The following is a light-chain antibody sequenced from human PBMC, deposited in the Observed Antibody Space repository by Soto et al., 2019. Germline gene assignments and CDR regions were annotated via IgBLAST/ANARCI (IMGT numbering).Light chain of an antibody. V-gene: IGKV3-15*01. CDR1: QTISTD. J-gene: IGKJ4*01. Sequence: EVVMTQSPATVSVSPGEGGTLSCRASQTISTDLAWYQQKPGQAPRLLLYGASTRATGVPARFSGGGSGTEFTLTISSLQSEDFAFYYCQQNNKWPPVTFGGGTKVEIK. CDR3: QQNNKWPPVT. CDR2: GAS.